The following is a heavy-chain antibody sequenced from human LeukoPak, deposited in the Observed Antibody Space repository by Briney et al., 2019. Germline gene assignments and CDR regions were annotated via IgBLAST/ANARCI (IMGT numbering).Heavy chain of an antibody. CDR2: ISSSSSYI. V-gene: IGHV3-21*01. J-gene: IGHJ4*02. D-gene: IGHD6-13*01. CDR1: GFTFSSYN. CDR3: VRGRGQLLDF. Sequence: GGSLRLSCAASGFTFSSYNVIWVRQAPGKGLEWVSSISSSSSYINYADSVKGRFTISRDNAKISLYLQLNSLRAGDTAVYHCVRGRGQLLDFWGQGTLVTVSS.